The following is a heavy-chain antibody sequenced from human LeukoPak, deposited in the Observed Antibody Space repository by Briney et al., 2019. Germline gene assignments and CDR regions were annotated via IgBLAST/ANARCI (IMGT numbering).Heavy chain of an antibody. D-gene: IGHD1-26*01. J-gene: IGHJ4*02. CDR3: TRIIKSGSFDY. V-gene: IGHV3-74*01. CDR2: INSDGSST. Sequence: GGSLRLSCAASGFTFRSYWMHWARQAPGKGLVWVSRINSDGSSTNHADSVKGRFSIPRDNAKNTLFLQMNSLKTEDTALYYCTRIIKSGSFDYWGQGTLVTVSS. CDR1: GFTFRSYW.